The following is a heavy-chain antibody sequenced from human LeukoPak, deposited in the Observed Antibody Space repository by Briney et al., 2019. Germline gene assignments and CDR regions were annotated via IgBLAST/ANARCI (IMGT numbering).Heavy chain of an antibody. V-gene: IGHV5-51*01. J-gene: IGHJ6*02. CDR3: ASQGVFGVVIDDYYGMDV. CDR2: IYLVDSDT. D-gene: IGHD3-3*01. Sequence: GESLKISCQASGYRFTNYWSGGVRRMPGRGLDWIGLIYLVDSDTSSRPSFRAEVTFSADKSITTAYRQWSSRKPWDTGMYNWASQGVFGVVIDDYYGMDVWGHGTTVTVSS. CDR1: GYRFTNYW.